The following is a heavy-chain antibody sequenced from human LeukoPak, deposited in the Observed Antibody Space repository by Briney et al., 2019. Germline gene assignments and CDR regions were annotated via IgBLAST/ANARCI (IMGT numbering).Heavy chain of an antibody. Sequence: PGGSLRLSCAASGFTFSSFEMSWVRQAPGKGLEWVSYISSSGITIYYADSMKGRFTISRDNAKNSLYLQMNSLRAEDTAVYYCARDGVSMVRGVRVLDYYNYYMDVWGKGTTVTISS. V-gene: IGHV3-48*03. CDR2: ISSSGITI. CDR3: ARDGVSMVRGVRVLDYYNYYMDV. D-gene: IGHD3-10*01. J-gene: IGHJ6*03. CDR1: GFTFSSFE.